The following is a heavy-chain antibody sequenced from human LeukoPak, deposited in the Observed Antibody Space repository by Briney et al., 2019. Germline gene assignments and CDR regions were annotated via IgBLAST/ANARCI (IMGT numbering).Heavy chain of an antibody. J-gene: IGHJ6*02. CDR3: ARALDV. CDR2: IRQDGSEK. CDR1: GFTFVNHW. V-gene: IGHV3-7*03. Sequence: GGSLRLSCAASGFTFVNHWMHWVRQAPGKGLEWVANIRQDGSEKYYVASVKGRFTISRDNAKNALFLQMNSLTAEDTAVYYCARALDVWGRGTTVTVSS.